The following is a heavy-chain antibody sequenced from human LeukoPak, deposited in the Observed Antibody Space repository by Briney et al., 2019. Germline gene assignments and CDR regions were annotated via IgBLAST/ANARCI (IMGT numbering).Heavy chain of an antibody. J-gene: IGHJ4*02. D-gene: IGHD2-2*01. V-gene: IGHV1-3*01. Sequence: VASVKVSCKASGYTFTSYAMHWVRQAPGQRLEWMGWINAGNGNTKYSQKFQGRVTITRDTSASTAYMELSSLRSEDTAVYYCARVYCSSTSCYSLYYFDYWGQGTVVTVSS. CDR3: ARVYCSSTSCYSLYYFDY. CDR2: INAGNGNT. CDR1: GYTFTSYA.